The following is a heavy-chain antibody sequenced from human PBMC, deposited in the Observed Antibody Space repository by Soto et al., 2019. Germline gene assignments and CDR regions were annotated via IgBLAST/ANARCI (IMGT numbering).Heavy chain of an antibody. CDR1: GFTVSNNY. V-gene: IGHV3-53*01. J-gene: IGHJ4*02. CDR2: IYSGGST. D-gene: IGHD2-15*01. Sequence: PGGSLRLSCAASGFTVSNNYMSWVRQAPGKGLEWVSIIYSGGSTYYADSVQGRFTISRDNSKNTLFLQMSSLRAEDTAVYYCAREGGGVYCSGGSCYGRYFDSWGQGTRVTVCS. CDR3: AREGGGVYCSGGSCYGRYFDS.